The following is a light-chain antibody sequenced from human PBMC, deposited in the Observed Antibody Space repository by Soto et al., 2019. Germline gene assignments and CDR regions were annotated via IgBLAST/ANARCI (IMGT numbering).Light chain of an antibody. CDR3: QHYGYPQWT. J-gene: IGKJ1*01. V-gene: IGKV3-20*01. Sequence: EIVLTQSPGTLSLSPGERATLSCRASQSGRDMYLAWYQQKPGQPPRLLIYGVSSRDYGIPDRFSGSGSGTDFTLTISRLEPEDFAVYYCQHYGYPQWTFGQGTKVEIK. CDR2: GVS. CDR1: QSGRDMY.